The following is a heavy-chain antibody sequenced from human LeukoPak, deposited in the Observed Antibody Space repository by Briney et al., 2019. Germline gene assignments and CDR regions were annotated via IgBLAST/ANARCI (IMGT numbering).Heavy chain of an antibody. Sequence: SETLSLTCTVSGGTISSYYWSWTRQPPGKGLEWIGYIYYSGSTNYNPSLKSRVTISVDTSKNQFSLKLSSVTAADTAVYYCARRRRFLEWLDAFDIWGQGTMVTVSS. J-gene: IGHJ3*02. CDR2: IYYSGST. V-gene: IGHV4-59*08. CDR3: ARRRRFLEWLDAFDI. CDR1: GGTISSYY. D-gene: IGHD3-3*01.